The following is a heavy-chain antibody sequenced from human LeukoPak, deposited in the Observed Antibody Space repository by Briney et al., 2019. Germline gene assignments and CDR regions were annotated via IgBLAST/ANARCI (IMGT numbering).Heavy chain of an antibody. J-gene: IGHJ4*02. Sequence: PGGSLRLSCEASGCTLRSDAMSWVRQAPGKGLEWVADISDGGDGTHYADSVKGRFTISRDNPKNIVFLQLNSLRAQDTAIYYRVRVNYGGNSGYPFDQWGQGTLVTVSS. CDR1: GCTLRSDA. V-gene: IGHV3-23*01. CDR2: ISDGGDGT. D-gene: IGHD4-23*01. CDR3: VRVNYGGNSGYPFDQ.